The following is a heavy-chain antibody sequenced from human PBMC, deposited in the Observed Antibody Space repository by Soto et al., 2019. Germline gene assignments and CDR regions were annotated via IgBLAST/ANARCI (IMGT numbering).Heavy chain of an antibody. J-gene: IGHJ5*02. D-gene: IGHD3-9*01. CDR2: IYYSGST. V-gene: IGHV4-39*01. CDR1: GGSISSSSYY. Sequence: QLQLQESGPGLVKPSETLSLTCTVSGGSISSSSYYWGWIRQPPGKGLEWIGSIYYSGSTYYNPSLNLRFPISVDRSKNQFPLKLISVTAADRFVYYWARFPHYIFLTVYYEKDGGSWGQGPRFTFSS. CDR3: ARFPHYIFLTVYYEKDGGS.